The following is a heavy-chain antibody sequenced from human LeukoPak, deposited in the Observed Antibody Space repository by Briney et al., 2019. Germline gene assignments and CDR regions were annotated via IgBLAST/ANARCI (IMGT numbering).Heavy chain of an antibody. Sequence: GASVKVSCKASGYTFTSYAMNWVRQAPGQGLEWMGWISAYNGNTNYAQKLQGRVTMTTDTSTSTAYMELRSLRSDDTAVYYCARDQIAVAGTDFHYYYMDVWGKGTTVTISS. CDR1: GYTFTSYA. CDR2: ISAYNGNT. CDR3: ARDQIAVAGTDFHYYYMDV. V-gene: IGHV1-18*01. D-gene: IGHD6-19*01. J-gene: IGHJ6*03.